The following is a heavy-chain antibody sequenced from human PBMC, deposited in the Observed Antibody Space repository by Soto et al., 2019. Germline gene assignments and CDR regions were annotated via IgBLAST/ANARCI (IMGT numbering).Heavy chain of an antibody. J-gene: IGHJ5*02. CDR2: IYHSGST. CDR1: GGSISSGGYS. V-gene: IGHV4-30-2*01. CDR3: ARVPGP. Sequence: TRSLTCAFSGGSISSGGYSWSWIRQPPGKGLEWIGYIYHSGSTYYNPPLKSRVTISVDRSKNQFSLKLSSVTAADTAVYYCARVPGPWGQGTMVTVSS.